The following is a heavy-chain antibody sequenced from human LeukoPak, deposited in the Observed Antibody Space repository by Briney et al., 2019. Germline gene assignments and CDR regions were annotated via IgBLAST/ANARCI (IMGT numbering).Heavy chain of an antibody. Sequence: KPSETLSLTCAVYGGSFSGYYWSWIRQPPGKGLEWIGEINHSGSTNYNPSLKSRVTIPVDTSKNQFSLKLSSVTAADTAVYYCARRRYCSGGSCRGSFDYWGQGTLVTVSS. V-gene: IGHV4-34*01. CDR2: INHSGST. CDR3: ARRRYCSGGSCRGSFDY. CDR1: GGSFSGYY. D-gene: IGHD2-15*01. J-gene: IGHJ4*02.